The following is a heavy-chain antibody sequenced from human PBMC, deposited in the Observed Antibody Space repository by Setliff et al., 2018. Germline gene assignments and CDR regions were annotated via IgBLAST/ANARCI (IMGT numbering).Heavy chain of an antibody. CDR2: INSDGSST. CDR1: GFTFSSYW. V-gene: IGHV3-74*01. Sequence: GESLKISCAASGFTFSSYWMHWVRQAPGKGLVWVSRINSDGSSTSYADSVKGRFTISRDNAKNTLYLQMNSLRAEDTAVYYCARVGLSRDGYNFWAFDIWGQGTMVTVSS. CDR3: ARVGLSRDGYNFWAFDI. D-gene: IGHD5-12*01. J-gene: IGHJ3*02.